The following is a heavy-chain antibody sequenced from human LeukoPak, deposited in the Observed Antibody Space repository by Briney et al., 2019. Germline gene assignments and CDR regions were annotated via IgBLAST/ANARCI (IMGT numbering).Heavy chain of an antibody. Sequence: PGGSLRLSCAASGFTFSSYWMSWVRQAPGKGLEWVANIKQDGSEKYYVDSVKGRFTISRDNAKNSLYLQMNSLRAEDTAVYYCARDLWFGERLIDYWGQGTLVTVSS. V-gene: IGHV3-7*01. CDR2: IKQDGSEK. CDR3: ARDLWFGERLIDY. J-gene: IGHJ4*02. CDR1: GFTFSSYW. D-gene: IGHD3-10*01.